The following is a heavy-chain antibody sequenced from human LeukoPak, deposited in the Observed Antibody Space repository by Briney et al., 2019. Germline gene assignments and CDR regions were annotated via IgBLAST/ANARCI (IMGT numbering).Heavy chain of an antibody. V-gene: IGHV4-31*03. CDR2: IYYSGST. CDR1: GGSISSGGYY. CDR3: ARGGTGTTASFDY. Sequence: SETLSLTCTVSGGSISSGGYYWSWIRQHPGKGLEWIGYIYYSGSTYYNPSLKSRVTISVDTSKNQFSLKLSSVTAAGTAVYYCARGGTGTTASFDYWGQGTLVTVSS. J-gene: IGHJ4*02. D-gene: IGHD1-1*01.